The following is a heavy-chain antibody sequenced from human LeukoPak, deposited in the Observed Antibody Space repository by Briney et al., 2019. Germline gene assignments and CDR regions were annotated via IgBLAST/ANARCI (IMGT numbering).Heavy chain of an antibody. J-gene: IGHJ4*02. CDR2: IKQDGSEK. D-gene: IGHD1-14*01. CDR1: GFRFTGYW. CDR3: ARNQRRLDY. Sequence: GGSLRLSCAASGFRFTGYWMSWVRQAPGKGLEWVAKIKQDGSEKYYVDSVKGRFTISRDNAKNSLYLQVNSLRAEDTAVYYCARNQRRLDYWGQGTLVTVSS. V-gene: IGHV3-7*01.